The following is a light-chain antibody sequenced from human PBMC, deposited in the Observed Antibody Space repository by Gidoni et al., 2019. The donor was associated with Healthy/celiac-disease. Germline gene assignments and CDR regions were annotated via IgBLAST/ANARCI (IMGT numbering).Light chain of an antibody. J-gene: IGKJ1*01. CDR2: AAS. V-gene: IGKV1-39*01. Sequence: IQITQSPSSLSASVGDRVTITCRASQSISNYLNWYQQKPGKAPKLLIYAASSLQSGVPSRFSGSGSWTDFTLTLSSLQPADFATYYCQQSYSTPTFGQGTKVEIK. CDR1: QSISNY. CDR3: QQSYSTPT.